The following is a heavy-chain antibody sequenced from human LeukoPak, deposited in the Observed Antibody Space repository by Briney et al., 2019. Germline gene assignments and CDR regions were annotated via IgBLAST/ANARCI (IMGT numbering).Heavy chain of an antibody. Sequence: ASVKVSCKASGYTFTGDYMHWVRQAPGQGLEWMGWINPNSGAPNYAQKFQGRVTMTRDTSISTAYMELSRLRSDDTAVYYCASRAGGNSDFDYWGQGTLVTVSS. V-gene: IGHV1-2*02. CDR1: GYTFTGDY. J-gene: IGHJ4*02. CDR2: INPNSGAP. D-gene: IGHD4-23*01. CDR3: ASRAGGNSDFDY.